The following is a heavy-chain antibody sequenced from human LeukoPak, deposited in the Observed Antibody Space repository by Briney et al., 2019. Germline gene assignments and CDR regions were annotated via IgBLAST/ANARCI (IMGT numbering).Heavy chain of an antibody. CDR2: ILYTGST. J-gene: IGHJ4*02. D-gene: IGHD6-13*01. CDR3: AREEASAGDY. Sequence: PSETLSLTCTVSGGSITSSSHFWALIRQPPGKGLEWIASILYTGSTFYSPSLQSRVTISVDTSKNQFSLNLRSVTATDTAVYYCAREEASAGDYWGQGTLVTVSS. CDR1: GGSITSSSHF. V-gene: IGHV4-39*01.